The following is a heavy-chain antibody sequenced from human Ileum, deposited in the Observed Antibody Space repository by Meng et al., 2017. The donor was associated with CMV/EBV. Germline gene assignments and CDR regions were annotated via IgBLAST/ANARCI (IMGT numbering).Heavy chain of an antibody. D-gene: IGHD3-16*01. CDR3: ARDLIRDDTGSWFDP. V-gene: IGHV4-4*07. J-gene: IGHJ5*02. CDR1: GDSISRYF. CDR2: INTSGKT. Sequence: QVQLQESGPGPVKPSETLSLTCTVSGDSISRYFWSWIRQPAGKGLEWIGRINTSGKTTYSPSLKSRVTMSLDTSKNQFSLRLTSVSAADTALYYCARDLIRDDTGSWFDPWGQGTLVTVSS.